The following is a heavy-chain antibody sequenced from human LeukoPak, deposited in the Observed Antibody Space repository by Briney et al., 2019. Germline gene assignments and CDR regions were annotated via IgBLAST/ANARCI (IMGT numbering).Heavy chain of an antibody. V-gene: IGHV3-30-3*01. Sequence: GGSLRLSCAASGFTFSSYAMHWVRQAPGKGLEWVAVISYDGSNKYYADSVKGRFTISRDNSKNTLYLQMNSLRAEDTAVYYCASVAARNDYWGQGTLVTVSS. CDR1: GFTFSSYA. CDR3: ASVAARNDY. D-gene: IGHD6-6*01. J-gene: IGHJ4*02. CDR2: ISYDGSNK.